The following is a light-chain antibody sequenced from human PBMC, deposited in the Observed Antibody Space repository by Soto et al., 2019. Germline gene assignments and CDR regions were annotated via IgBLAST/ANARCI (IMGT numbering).Light chain of an antibody. CDR2: GAS. V-gene: IGKV3-20*01. CDR1: QSVSSSY. J-gene: IGKJ4*01. Sequence: EIVLTQSPGTLSLSPGERASLSCRASQSVSSSYVAWYQQKPGQAPRLLIYGASSRATGIPDRFSGSGSGTDFTLTISRLEPEDFAVYYCQQYGSSALTFGGGTKVDIK. CDR3: QQYGSSALT.